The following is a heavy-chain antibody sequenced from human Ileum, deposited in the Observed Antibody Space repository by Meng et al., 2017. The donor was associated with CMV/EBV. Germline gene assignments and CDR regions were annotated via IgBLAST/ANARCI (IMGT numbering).Heavy chain of an antibody. V-gene: IGHV1-46*01. Sequence: KASGYTFTSYYMHWVRQAPGQGLEWMGIINPSGGSTSYEQKFQGRVTMTRDTSTSTVYMELSSLRSEDTAVYYCARGGGPSMIVVPSWGQGTLVTVSS. CDR1: GYTFTSYY. CDR2: INPSGGST. CDR3: ARGGGPSMIVVPS. D-gene: IGHD3-22*01. J-gene: IGHJ4*02.